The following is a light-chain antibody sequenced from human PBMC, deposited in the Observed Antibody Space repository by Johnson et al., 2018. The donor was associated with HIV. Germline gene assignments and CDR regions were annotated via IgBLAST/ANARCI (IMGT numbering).Light chain of an antibody. J-gene: IGLJ1*01. Sequence: QSVLTQPPSVSAAPGQKVTISCSGNTSNFDNNYVSWYLQLPETAPKLLIYENNKRPSGIPDRFSGSKSGTSATLGITGLPTGDEADYYCGTWDSSLSAYVCVTVTKVTVL. CDR1: TSNFDNNY. V-gene: IGLV1-51*02. CDR2: ENN. CDR3: GTWDSSLSAYV.